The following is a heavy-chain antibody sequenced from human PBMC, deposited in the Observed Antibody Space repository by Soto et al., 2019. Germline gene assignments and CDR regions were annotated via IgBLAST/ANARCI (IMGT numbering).Heavy chain of an antibody. D-gene: IGHD2-8*01. J-gene: IGHJ1*01. V-gene: IGHV3-21*01. CDR3: ARGGGYCTNGVCLRDFQH. Sequence: PGGSLRLSCAASGFTFSSYSMNWVRQAPGKGLEWVSSISSSSSYIYYADSVKGRFTISRDNAKNSLYLQMNSLRAEDTAVYYCARGGGYCTNGVCLRDFQHWGQGTLVTVSS. CDR2: ISSSSSYI. CDR1: GFTFSSYS.